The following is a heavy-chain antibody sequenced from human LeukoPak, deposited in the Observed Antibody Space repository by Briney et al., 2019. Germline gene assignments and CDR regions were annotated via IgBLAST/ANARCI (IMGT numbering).Heavy chain of an antibody. CDR1: GYTLTELS. D-gene: IGHD3-16*01. CDR2: FDPEDGET. J-gene: IGHJ3*02. V-gene: IGHV1-24*01. CDR3: ATRSPVMPPEAFDI. Sequence: ALVTVSCKVSGYTLTELSMHWVRQAPGKGLEWMGGFDPEDGETIYAQKFQGRVTMTEDTSTDTAYMELSSLRSEDTAVYYCATRSPVMPPEAFDIWGQGTMVTVSS.